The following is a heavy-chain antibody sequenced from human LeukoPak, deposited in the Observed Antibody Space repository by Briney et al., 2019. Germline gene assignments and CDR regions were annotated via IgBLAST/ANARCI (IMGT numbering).Heavy chain of an antibody. CDR1: GFTSSSYG. Sequence: GRSLRLSCAASGFTSSSYGMHWVRQAPGKGLEWVAVISYDGSNKYYADSVKGRFTISRDNSKNTLYLQMNSLRAEDTAVYYCAKGQNWNDGGYFDYWGQGTLVTVSS. J-gene: IGHJ4*02. D-gene: IGHD1-1*01. CDR2: ISYDGSNK. V-gene: IGHV3-30*18. CDR3: AKGQNWNDGGYFDY.